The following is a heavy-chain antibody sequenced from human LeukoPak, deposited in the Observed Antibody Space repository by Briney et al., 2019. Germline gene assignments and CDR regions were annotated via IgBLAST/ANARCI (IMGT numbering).Heavy chain of an antibody. D-gene: IGHD3-16*01. CDR2: ISSSSSYI. J-gene: IGHJ4*02. CDR3: ARDRLGDPGLFDY. Sequence: GGSLRLSCAASGLTFSIYSMNWVRQAPGKGLEWVSSISSSSSYIFYADSVKGRFTISRDNAQNSLYLQMNSLRVEDTAVYYCARDRLGDPGLFDYWGQGTLVTVSS. CDR1: GLTFSIYS. V-gene: IGHV3-21*01.